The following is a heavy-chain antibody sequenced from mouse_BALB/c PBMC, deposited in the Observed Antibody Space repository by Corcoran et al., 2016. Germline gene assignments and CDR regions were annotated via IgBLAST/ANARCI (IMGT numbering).Heavy chain of an antibody. D-gene: IGHD1-1*01. J-gene: IGHJ4*01. CDR1: GYTFTSYV. V-gene: IGHV1S136*01. CDR2: INPYNDGT. Sequence: EVQLQQSGPELVKPGASVKMSCKASGYTFTSYVMHWVKQQPGQGLEWIGYINPYNDGTKYNEKFKGKATLTSDKSSSTAYMELSSLTSEDSAVYYCASHYYGSSHYAMDYWGQGTSVTVSS. CDR3: ASHYYGSSHYAMDY.